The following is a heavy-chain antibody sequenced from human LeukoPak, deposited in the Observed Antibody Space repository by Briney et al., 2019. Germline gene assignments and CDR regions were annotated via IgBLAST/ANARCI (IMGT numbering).Heavy chain of an antibody. V-gene: IGHV4-4*07. J-gene: IGHJ2*01. D-gene: IGHD5-12*01. CDR3: ARDQNSGYDFLPYWYFDL. CDR2: IYTSGST. CDR1: GGSINNYY. Sequence: KPSETLSLTCAVSGGSINNYYWSWIRQPAGKGLEWVGRIYTSGSTNYNPSLKSRVTISVDTSKSQFSLKLSSVTAADTAVYYCARDQNSGYDFLPYWYFDLWGRGTLVTVSS.